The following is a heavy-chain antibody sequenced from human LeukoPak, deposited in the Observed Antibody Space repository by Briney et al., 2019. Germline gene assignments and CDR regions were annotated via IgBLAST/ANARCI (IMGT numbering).Heavy chain of an antibody. CDR2: TSAYNGNT. D-gene: IGHD3-10*01. J-gene: IGHJ4*02. CDR1: GYTFTSYG. Sequence: ASMKVSCKTSGYTFTSYGIRWVRQAPGQGLEWMGWTSAYNGNTKYAQKLQGRVTMTTDTSTSTAYMELRSLRSDDTAVYYCAREYKWFGELLPFDYWGQGTLVTVSS. V-gene: IGHV1-18*01. CDR3: AREYKWFGELLPFDY.